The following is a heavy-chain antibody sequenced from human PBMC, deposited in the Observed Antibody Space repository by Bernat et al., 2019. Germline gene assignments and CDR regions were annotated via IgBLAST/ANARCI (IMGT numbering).Heavy chain of an antibody. CDR2: IKEDGSET. Sequence: EVQLVESGGGLIQPGVSLRLSCEASGFIFSNAYMGWVRQAPGKGLEWVANIKEDGSETFYVDSVKGRFTISRDNAKNSLYLQMNSLRAEDTAVYYCARFGGGYTSWGQGTLVTVSS. D-gene: IGHD5-12*01. V-gene: IGHV3-7*04. CDR3: ARFGGGYTS. J-gene: IGHJ5*02. CDR1: GFIFSNAY.